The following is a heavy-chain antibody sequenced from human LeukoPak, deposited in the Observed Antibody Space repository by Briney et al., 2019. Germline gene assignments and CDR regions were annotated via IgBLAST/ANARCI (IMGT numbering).Heavy chain of an antibody. J-gene: IGHJ3*02. D-gene: IGHD1-26*01. Sequence: ASVKVSCKASGYTFTSYDINWVRQATGQGLEWMGWMNPNSGNTGYAQKFQGRVTITRNTSISTSYMELSSLRSEDTAVYYCAREYSGSYYSAFDIWGQGTMVTVSS. CDR1: GYTFTSYD. V-gene: IGHV1-8*03. CDR2: MNPNSGNT. CDR3: AREYSGSYYSAFDI.